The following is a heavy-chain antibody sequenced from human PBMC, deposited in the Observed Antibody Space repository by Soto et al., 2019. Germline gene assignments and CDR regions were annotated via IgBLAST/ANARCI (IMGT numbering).Heavy chain of an antibody. CDR2: ISGSSTYV. V-gene: IGHV3-21*01. Sequence: EVQLLESGGGLVKPGGSLRLSCAASGFTFSNYIMNWVRQPPGQGREWVASISGSSTYVYYADSLKGRIAISRDNAKNSLSLELNTLRVEDTAVYYCSRGGGYYYGSGTDAFDVWGQGTLVTVSS. D-gene: IGHD3-10*01. CDR1: GFTFSNYI. J-gene: IGHJ3*01. CDR3: SRGGGYYYGSGTDAFDV.